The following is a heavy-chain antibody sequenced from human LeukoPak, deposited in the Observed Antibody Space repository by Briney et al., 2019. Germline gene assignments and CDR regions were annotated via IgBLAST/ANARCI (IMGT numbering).Heavy chain of an antibody. CDR2: ISSSGSTI. D-gene: IGHD2-2*01. CDR3: ARERYCSSTSCYAALFDY. J-gene: IGHJ4*02. Sequence: PGGSLRLSCAASGFTFSSYEMNWVRQAPGKGLECVSYISSSGSTIYYADSVKGRFTISRDNAKNSLYLQMSSLRAEDTAVYYCARERYCSSTSCYAALFDYWGQGTLVTVSS. V-gene: IGHV3-48*03. CDR1: GFTFSSYE.